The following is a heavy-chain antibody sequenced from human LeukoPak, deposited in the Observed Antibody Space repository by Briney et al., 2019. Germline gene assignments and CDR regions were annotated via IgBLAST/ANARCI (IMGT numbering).Heavy chain of an antibody. CDR1: GFNFSIYG. CDR2: VRYDQSAT. CDR3: VKDQGECPGSRCYLRFLEY. D-gene: IGHD3-3*01. J-gene: IGHJ4*02. V-gene: IGHV3-30*02. Sequence: GGSLRLSCAASGFNFSIYGMHWVRQAPGKGREWVAVVRYDQSATVYADSVQGRFAISRDNSKNTVYLQMNSLRVEDTALYFCVKDQGECPGSRCYLRFLEYWGQGTLVIVSS.